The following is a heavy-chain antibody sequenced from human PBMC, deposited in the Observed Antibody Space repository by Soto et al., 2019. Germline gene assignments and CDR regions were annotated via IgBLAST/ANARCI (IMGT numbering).Heavy chain of an antibody. CDR3: AHKRETSGWSYLFDS. J-gene: IGHJ4*02. Sequence: SGPTLVNPTQTLTLTCTFSGFSLTTTGVGVAWIRQPPGKALEWLAIIYWDDDKRYSPSLRSRLTITKDTSKNEVVLTMTNMDPVDTATYFCAHKRETSGWSYLFDSWGQGTLVTVSS. D-gene: IGHD6-19*01. CDR2: IYWDDDK. CDR1: GFSLTTTGVG. V-gene: IGHV2-5*02.